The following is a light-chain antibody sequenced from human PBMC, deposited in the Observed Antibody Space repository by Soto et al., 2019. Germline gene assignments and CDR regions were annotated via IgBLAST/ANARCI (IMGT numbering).Light chain of an antibody. CDR2: DAS. J-gene: IGKJ2*01. CDR1: QSISNF. CDR3: QQRSGWPT. V-gene: IGKV3-11*01. Sequence: EIVLTQSPATLSLSPGERATLSCWASQSISNFLAWYQQKPGQAPRLLIYDASNRATGIPARFSGSGSGTDFTLTISSLEPEDFAVYYCQQRSGWPTFGQGTTLEIK.